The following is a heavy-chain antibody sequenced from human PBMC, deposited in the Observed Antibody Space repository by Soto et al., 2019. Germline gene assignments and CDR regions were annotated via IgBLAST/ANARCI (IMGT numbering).Heavy chain of an antibody. J-gene: IGHJ4*02. D-gene: IGHD3-22*01. V-gene: IGHV4-4*07. Sequence: SETLSLTCTVSGGSISSYYWSWIRRPAGKGLEWIGRIYTSGSTNYNPSLKSRVTMSVDTSKNQFSLKLSSVTAADTAVYYCASTTYYYDSSGYSVFDYWGQGTLVTVSS. CDR2: IYTSGST. CDR3: ASTTYYYDSSGYSVFDY. CDR1: GGSISSYY.